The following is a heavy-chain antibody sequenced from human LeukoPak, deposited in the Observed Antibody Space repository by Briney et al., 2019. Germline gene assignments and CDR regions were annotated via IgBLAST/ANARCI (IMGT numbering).Heavy chain of an antibody. CDR3: AKALKRITVFGVVHRGMDV. J-gene: IGHJ6*02. CDR1: GFTFSSYA. D-gene: IGHD3-3*01. V-gene: IGHV3-23*01. Sequence: PGGSLRLSCAASGFTFSSYAMSWVRQAPGKGLEWVSAISGSGGSTYYADSVKGRFTISRDNSKNTLYLQMNSLRAEDTAVYYCAKALKRITVFGVVHRGMDVWGQGTTVTVSS. CDR2: ISGSGGST.